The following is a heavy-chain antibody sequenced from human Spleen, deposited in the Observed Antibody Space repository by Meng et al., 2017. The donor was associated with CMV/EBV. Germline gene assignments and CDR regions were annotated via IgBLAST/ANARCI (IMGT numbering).Heavy chain of an antibody. V-gene: IGHV3-20*04. D-gene: IGHD6-19*01. CDR2: INWNGGST. CDR1: GFTFSSYG. J-gene: IGHJ4*02. Sequence: GESLKISCAASGFTFSSYGMHWVRQAPGKGLEWVSGINWNGGSTGFADSVKGRFTISRDNAKNSVHLQMNNLRVEDTAVYYCVRQQWVAYYCDRWGQGIPVTVSS. CDR3: VRQQWVAYYCDR.